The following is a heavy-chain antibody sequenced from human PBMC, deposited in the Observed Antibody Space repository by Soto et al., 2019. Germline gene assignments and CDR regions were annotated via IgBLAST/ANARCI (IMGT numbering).Heavy chain of an antibody. CDR1: GASISSSNW. D-gene: IGHD3-3*02. V-gene: IGHV4-4*02. J-gene: IGHJ5*02. CDR2: IHHSGRS. Sequence: QVQLQESGPGLVKPSETLSLTCAVSGASISSSNWQSWVRQPPGKGLEWIGEIHHSGRSNFNPSRKGRVTISVDKSRNQFSLILTSVTAADTAVYYCARHGIYWFDTWGQGTLVTVSS. CDR3: ARHGIYWFDT.